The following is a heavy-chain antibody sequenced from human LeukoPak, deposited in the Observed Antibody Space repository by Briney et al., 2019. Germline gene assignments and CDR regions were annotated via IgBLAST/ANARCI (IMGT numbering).Heavy chain of an antibody. Sequence: GGSLRLSCAASGFTFSRYWMHWVRQAPGKGLVWVSLINTDGSTTSYADSVKGRFTISRDNAKNTLYLQMNSQRAEDTAVYYCAKVDSSSSSWGQRTLVTVSS. CDR3: AKVDSSSSS. CDR2: INTDGSTT. J-gene: IGHJ4*02. D-gene: IGHD6-6*01. V-gene: IGHV3-74*01. CDR1: GFTFSRYW.